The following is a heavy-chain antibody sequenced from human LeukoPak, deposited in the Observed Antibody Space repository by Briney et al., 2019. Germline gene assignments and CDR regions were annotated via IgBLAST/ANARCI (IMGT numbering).Heavy chain of an antibody. D-gene: IGHD3-16*01. CDR3: ARESSLGDLYYYGMDV. V-gene: IGHV4-59*01. Sequence: PSETLSLTCTVSGGSISSSYWNWIRQPPGKGLEWLGFIYYSGSTNYNPSLKSRVTISVDTSKNQFSLKLSSVTAADTAVYYCARESSLGDLYYYGMDVWGQGTTVTVSS. CDR1: GGSISSSY. J-gene: IGHJ6*02. CDR2: IYYSGST.